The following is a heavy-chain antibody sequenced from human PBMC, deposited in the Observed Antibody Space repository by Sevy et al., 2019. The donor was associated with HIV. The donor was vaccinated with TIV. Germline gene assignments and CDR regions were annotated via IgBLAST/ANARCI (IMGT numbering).Heavy chain of an antibody. D-gene: IGHD3-22*01. V-gene: IGHV3-74*01. CDR3: ARDLEVPYDSSGDDLNY. Sequence: GGSLRLSCAASGFTFSSYWMHWVRQAPGKGLVWVSRINSDGSSTSYADSVKGRFTISRDNAKNTLYLQMNSLSAEDTAAYYCARDLEVPYDSSGDDLNYWGQGTLVTVSS. J-gene: IGHJ4*02. CDR2: INSDGSST. CDR1: GFTFSSYW.